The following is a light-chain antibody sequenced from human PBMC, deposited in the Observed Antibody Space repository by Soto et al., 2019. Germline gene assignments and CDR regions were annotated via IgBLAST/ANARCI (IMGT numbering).Light chain of an antibody. Sequence: EVVLTHSPGTLSLYPCERATLSSSASESLSSAYLAWYQQKPGQAPRLLLYGASTRATGIPDRFSGSGSGTEFTLTISRLEPEDLAVYYCQQYGSSPPKPFGQGTKVDNK. CDR1: ESLSSAY. CDR2: GAS. CDR3: QQYGSSPPKP. J-gene: IGKJ1*01. V-gene: IGKV3-20*01.